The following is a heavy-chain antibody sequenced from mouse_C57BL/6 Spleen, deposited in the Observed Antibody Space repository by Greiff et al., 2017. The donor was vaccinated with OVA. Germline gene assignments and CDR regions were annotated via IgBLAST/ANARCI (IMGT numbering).Heavy chain of an antibody. CDR3: ARHPNYYGSSYDYAMDY. D-gene: IGHD1-1*01. Sequence: QVHVKQSGAELVKPGAPVKLSCKASGYTFTEYTIHWVKQRSGQGLEWIGWFYPGSGSIKYNEKFKDKATLTADKSSSTVYMELSRLTSEDSAVYFCARHPNYYGSSYDYAMDYWGQGTSVTVSS. J-gene: IGHJ4*01. V-gene: IGHV1-62-2*01. CDR1: GYTFTEYT. CDR2: FYPGSGSI.